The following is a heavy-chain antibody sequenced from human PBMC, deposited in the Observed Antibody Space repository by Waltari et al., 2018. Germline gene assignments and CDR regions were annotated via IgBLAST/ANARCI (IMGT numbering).Heavy chain of an antibody. CDR3: ARLAYYYDSSGYVNWFDP. CDR1: GGSIRSRSYY. D-gene: IGHD3-22*01. CDR2: SYYSGST. Sequence: QLQLQESGPGLVKPSETLSLTCTVSGGSIRSRSYYWGWIRQHPGKGLEWIGSSYYSGSTYYNPSLKSRVTISGDTSKNQFSLKLSSVTAADTAVYYCARLAYYYDSSGYVNWFDPWGQGTLVTVSS. J-gene: IGHJ5*02. V-gene: IGHV4-39*01.